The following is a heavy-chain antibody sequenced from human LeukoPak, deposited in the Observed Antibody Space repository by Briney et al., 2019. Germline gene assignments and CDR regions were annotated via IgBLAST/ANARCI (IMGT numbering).Heavy chain of an antibody. CDR1: GFTFSSYS. J-gene: IGHJ3*02. V-gene: IGHV3-21*01. D-gene: IGHD3-22*01. CDR2: ISSSSSYI. CDR3: ARDLNYYDSSGYFQDAFDI. Sequence: GGSLRLSCAASGFTFSSYSMSWVRQAPGKGLEWVSSISSSSSYIYYADSVKGRFTISRDNAKNSLYLQMNSLRAEDTAVYYCARDLNYYDSSGYFQDAFDIWGQGTMVTVSS.